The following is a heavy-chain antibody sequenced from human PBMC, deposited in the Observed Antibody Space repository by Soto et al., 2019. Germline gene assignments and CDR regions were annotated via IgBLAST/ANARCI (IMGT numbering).Heavy chain of an antibody. CDR3: AKDPLWFGELHQVLDPDP. J-gene: IGHJ5*02. Sequence: QPGGSLRLSCAASGFTFSSYAMSWVRKAPGKGLEWVSAISGSGGSTYYADSVKGRFTISRENSKNTLYLQMNSLRAEDTAVYYCAKDPLWFGELHQVLDPDPWGQGTLVTVSS. CDR1: GFTFSSYA. CDR2: ISGSGGST. D-gene: IGHD3-10*01. V-gene: IGHV3-23*01.